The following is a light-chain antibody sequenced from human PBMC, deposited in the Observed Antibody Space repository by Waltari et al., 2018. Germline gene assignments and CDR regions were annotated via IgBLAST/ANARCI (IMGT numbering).Light chain of an antibody. J-gene: IGLJ1*01. CDR2: DNG. CDR1: KIGSKN. Sequence: SYELTQPPSVSVAPGQTARITCDGDKIGSKNVHWYQHKPGQAPVLVVYDNGDRPSRIPERFSGSNSGNTAGLTIGRVDAGDEAEYYCQVWDSGSDHYVFGTVTKVTVL. V-gene: IGLV3-21*02. CDR3: QVWDSGSDHYV.